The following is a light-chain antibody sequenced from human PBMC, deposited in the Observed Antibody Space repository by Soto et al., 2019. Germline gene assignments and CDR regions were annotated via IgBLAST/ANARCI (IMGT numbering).Light chain of an antibody. CDR1: QDISND. Sequence: AIQITQSPSSLSASVGDRVTITCQASQDISNDLGWYQQKPGKAPNLLIYAASTLQSGVPSRFSGSGSGTDFTLTISSLQPEDSASYYCLQDHEHLTFGGGTKVDI. CDR2: AAS. J-gene: IGKJ4*01. V-gene: IGKV1-6*01. CDR3: LQDHEHLT.